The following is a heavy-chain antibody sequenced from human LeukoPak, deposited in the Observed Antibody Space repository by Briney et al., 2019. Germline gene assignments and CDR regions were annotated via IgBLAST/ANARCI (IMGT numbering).Heavy chain of an antibody. J-gene: IGHJ4*02. Sequence: GGSLRLSCAASGFTFSSHAMSWVRQAPGKGLQWVSAISGSAGNTYYADSVKGRLTISRDNSKNTLYLQMNSLRAEDTAVYYCARSDRIVGATATFDYWGQGTLVTVSS. CDR1: GFTFSSHA. D-gene: IGHD1-26*01. CDR3: ARSDRIVGATATFDY. V-gene: IGHV3-23*01. CDR2: ISGSAGNT.